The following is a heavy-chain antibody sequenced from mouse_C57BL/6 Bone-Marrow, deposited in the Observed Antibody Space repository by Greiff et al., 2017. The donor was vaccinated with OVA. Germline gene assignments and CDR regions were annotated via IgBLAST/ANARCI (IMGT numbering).Heavy chain of an antibody. Sequence: EVKLVESGGGLVKPGGSLTLSCAASGFTFSDYGMHWVRQAPEKGLEWVAYISSGSSTIYYAATVKGRFTISRDNAKNTLFLQMTSLRSEDTAMYYCARPYLLWSWFAYWGKGTLVTVSA. CDR1: GFTFSDYG. CDR2: ISSGSSTI. J-gene: IGHJ3*01. CDR3: ARPYLLWSWFAY. V-gene: IGHV5-17*01. D-gene: IGHD2-1*01.